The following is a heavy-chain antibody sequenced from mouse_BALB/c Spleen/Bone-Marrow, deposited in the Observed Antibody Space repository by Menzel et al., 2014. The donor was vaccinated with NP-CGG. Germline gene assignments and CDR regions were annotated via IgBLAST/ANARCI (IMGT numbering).Heavy chain of an antibody. CDR1: GFTFSSFG. V-gene: IGHV5-17*02. CDR2: ISSGSSTI. CDR3: ARSGSSSGYFDY. D-gene: IGHD1-1*01. Sequence: LVESGGGLVQPGGSWKLSCAASGFTFSSFGMHWVRQAPEKGLEWVAYISSGSSTIYYADTVMGRFTISRDNPKNTLFLQMTSLRSEDTAMYYCARSGSSSGYFDYWGQGTTLTVSS. J-gene: IGHJ2*01.